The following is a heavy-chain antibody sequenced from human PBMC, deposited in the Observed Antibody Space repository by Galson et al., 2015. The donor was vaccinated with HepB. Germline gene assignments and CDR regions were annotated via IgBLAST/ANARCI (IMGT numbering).Heavy chain of an antibody. V-gene: IGHV1-18*04. CDR2: ISGYNGDT. J-gene: IGHJ4*02. Sequence: SVKVSCKASGYTFTNYGIIWVRQAPGQGLEWMGWISGYNGDTNYAQNLQGRVTMTTDTSTNKANMELRSLRSDDTAVYYCARFAPNGPPLYWGQGTLVTVSS. CDR3: ARFAPNGPPLY. CDR1: GYTFTNYG. D-gene: IGHD2-8*01.